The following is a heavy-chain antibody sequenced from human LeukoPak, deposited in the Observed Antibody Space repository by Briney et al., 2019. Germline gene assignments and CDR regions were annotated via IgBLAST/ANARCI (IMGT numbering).Heavy chain of an antibody. CDR3: ARDSGYCSSTSCPPYS. V-gene: IGHV4-38-2*02. D-gene: IGHD2-2*01. Sequence: PSETLSLTCTVSGYSISSGYYWGWIRQPPGKGLEWIGSIYHSGSTYYNPSLKSRVTISVDRSKNQFSLKLSSVTAADTAVYYCARDSGYCSSTSCPPYSWGQGTLVTVSS. J-gene: IGHJ4*02. CDR1: GYSISSGYY. CDR2: IYHSGST.